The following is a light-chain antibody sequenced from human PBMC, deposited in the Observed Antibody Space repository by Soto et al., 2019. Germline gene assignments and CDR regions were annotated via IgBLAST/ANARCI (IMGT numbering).Light chain of an antibody. Sequence: EVVMTQFPATLSVFPGERATLSCRASHSVSSSLAWYQQKPGQAPRLLISGASTRAAGSPARFSGSGSGTEFTLTISSLQSEDFAGYYCQHYNTWPWTFGQGAKVDMK. CDR1: HSVSSS. J-gene: IGKJ1*01. V-gene: IGKV3-15*01. CDR3: QHYNTWPWT. CDR2: GAS.